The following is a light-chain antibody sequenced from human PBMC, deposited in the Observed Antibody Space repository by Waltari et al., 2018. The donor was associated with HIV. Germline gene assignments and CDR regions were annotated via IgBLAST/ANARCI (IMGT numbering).Light chain of an antibody. CDR3: SSYTSSSTRV. CDR2: DVS. J-gene: IGLJ1*01. V-gene: IGLV2-14*01. CDR1: SSDVGGYNY. Sequence: QSALTQPASVSGSPGQSITISCTGTSSDVGGYNYVSWYQQHPVKAPKLMFYDVSNRPAGVSNRFSGSNSGNTASLTISGLQADDEADYYCSSYTSSSTRVFGTGTKVTVL.